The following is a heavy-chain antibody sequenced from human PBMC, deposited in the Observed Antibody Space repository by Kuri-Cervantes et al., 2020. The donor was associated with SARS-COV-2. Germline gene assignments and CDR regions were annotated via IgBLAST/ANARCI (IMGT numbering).Heavy chain of an antibody. CDR3: AKVRRTTVTPSGAFDI. CDR1: GFTFSSYA. V-gene: IGHV3-30*07. D-gene: IGHD4-17*01. J-gene: IGHJ3*02. CDR2: ISYDGSNK. Sequence: GESLKISCAASGFTFSSYAMHWVRQAPGKGLEWVAVISYDGSNKYYADSVKDRFTISRDNSKNTLYLQMNSLRAEDTAVYYCAKVRRTTVTPSGAFDIWGQGTMVTVSS.